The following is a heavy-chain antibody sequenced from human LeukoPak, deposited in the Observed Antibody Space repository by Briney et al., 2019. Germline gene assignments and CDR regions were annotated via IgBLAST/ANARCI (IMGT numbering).Heavy chain of an antibody. D-gene: IGHD3-22*01. V-gene: IGHV3-23*01. Sequence: WGTLTLSCAPSGFTFSSYSMSWVRQPPGKGLEGVSSISHSGGSTYYPASMKGRFTIPRDNSNNPLYLQMNSLRAEDTAVYYCAKYPAYYYDSSGYYSSYYFDYWGQGTLVTVSS. CDR3: AKYPAYYYDSSGYYSSYYFDY. CDR1: GFTFSSYS. CDR2: ISHSGGST. J-gene: IGHJ4*02.